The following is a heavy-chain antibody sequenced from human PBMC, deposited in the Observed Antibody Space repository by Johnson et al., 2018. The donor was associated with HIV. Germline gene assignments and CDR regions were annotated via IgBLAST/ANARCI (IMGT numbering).Heavy chain of an antibody. Sequence: EVQLVESGGGLVQPGGSLRLSCAASGFTFSTYWMHWVRQTPGKGLVWVSGISWNSGSIGYADSVKGRFTITRDNAKNSLYLQMNSLSAEDTALYYCAKSLWDAFDIWGQGTMVTVSS. J-gene: IGHJ3*02. CDR1: GFTFSTYW. V-gene: IGHV3-9*01. CDR3: AKSLWDAFDI. CDR2: ISWNSGSI.